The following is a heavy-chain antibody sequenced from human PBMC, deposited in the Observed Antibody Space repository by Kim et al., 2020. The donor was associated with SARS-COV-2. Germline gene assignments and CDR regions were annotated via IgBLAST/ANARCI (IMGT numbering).Heavy chain of an antibody. D-gene: IGHD3-3*01. CDR3: ARHHLNSYYDFWSGTYGMDV. J-gene: IGHJ6*02. CDR1: GYTFTSYG. CDR2: ISAYNGNT. V-gene: IGHV1-18*01. Sequence: ASVKVSCKASGYTFTSYGISWVRQAPGQGLEWMGWISAYNGNTNYAQKLQGRVTMTTDTSTSTAYMELRSLRSDDTAVYYCARHHLNSYYDFWSGTYGMDVWGQGTTVTVSS.